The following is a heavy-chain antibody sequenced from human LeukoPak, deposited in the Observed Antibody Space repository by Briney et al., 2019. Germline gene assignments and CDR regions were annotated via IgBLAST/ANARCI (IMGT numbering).Heavy chain of an antibody. J-gene: IGHJ6*03. CDR2: ISGSGGNA. CDR3: AKADQYSSSWKYYYYYYMDV. V-gene: IGHV3-23*01. CDR1: GFTFSSYA. Sequence: PGGSLRLSSAASGFTFSSYAMNWVRQAPGKGLEWVSSISGSGGNAYYGDSVKGRFTISRDNSKNTLYLQMNSLRAEDTAVYYCAKADQYSSSWKYYYYYYMDVWGKGTPVTVSS. D-gene: IGHD6-13*01.